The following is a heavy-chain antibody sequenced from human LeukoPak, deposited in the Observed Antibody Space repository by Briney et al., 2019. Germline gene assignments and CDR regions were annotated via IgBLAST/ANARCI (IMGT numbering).Heavy chain of an antibody. J-gene: IGHJ4*02. CDR2: TRNKANSYTT. CDR3: AREGTLLWFGELGVFDY. Sequence: RGSLRLSCAASGFTFSDHYMDWVRQAPGKGLEWVGRTRNKANSYTTEYAASVKGRFTISRDDSKNSLYLQMNSLKTEDTAVYYCAREGTLLWFGELGVFDYWGQGTLVTVSS. D-gene: IGHD3-10*01. V-gene: IGHV3-72*01. CDR1: GFTFSDHY.